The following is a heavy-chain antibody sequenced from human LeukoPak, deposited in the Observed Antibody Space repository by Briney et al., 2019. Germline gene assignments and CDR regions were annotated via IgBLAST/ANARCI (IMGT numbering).Heavy chain of an antibody. CDR2: IYYSGST. CDR1: GGSISSSSYY. Sequence: SETLSLTCTVSGGSISSSSYYWGWIRQPPGKGLEWIGSIYYSGSTYYNPSLKSRVTISVDTSKNQFSLKLSSVTAADTAVNYCARGYSDYFDYWGQGTLVTVSS. D-gene: IGHD6-13*01. V-gene: IGHV4-39*07. CDR3: ARGYSDYFDY. J-gene: IGHJ4*02.